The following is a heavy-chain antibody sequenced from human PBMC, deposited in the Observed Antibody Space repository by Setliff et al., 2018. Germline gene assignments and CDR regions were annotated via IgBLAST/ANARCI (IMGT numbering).Heavy chain of an antibody. CDR2: INAGNGHT. CDR1: GYTFSSYA. CDR3: ARGRRFGEYWLDP. J-gene: IGHJ5*02. V-gene: IGHV1-3*03. D-gene: IGHD3-10*01. Sequence: GASVKVSCKASGYTFSSYAMNWVRQAPGQGLEWMGWINAGNGHTKYSLEFQGRVTISSDTAASTAYMQLSSLRSEDTAVYYCARGRRFGEYWLDPWGQGTLVTVSS.